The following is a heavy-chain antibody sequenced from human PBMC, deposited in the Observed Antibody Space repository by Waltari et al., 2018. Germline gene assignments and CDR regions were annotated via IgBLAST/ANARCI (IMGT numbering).Heavy chain of an antibody. CDR1: GFSVDFYG. CDR2: ISDSSSTF. D-gene: IGHD2-2*01. V-gene: IGHV3-48*04. J-gene: IGHJ6*03. CDR3: ARGICSSTSCYYGYMDV. Sequence: EVHLVASGGDLGQPGGSLRLSGAAFGFSVDFYGMNWCRQAPGKGLEWIAFISDSSSTFYYANSVKGRFTVSRDNAKNSVFLQMNSLRAEDTATYYCARGICSSTSCYYGYMDVWGKGTTVSVSS.